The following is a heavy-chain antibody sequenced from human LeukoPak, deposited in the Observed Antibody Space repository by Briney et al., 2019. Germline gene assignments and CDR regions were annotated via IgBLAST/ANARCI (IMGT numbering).Heavy chain of an antibody. CDR1: GFTFNSYA. D-gene: IGHD4-17*01. CDR2: IRYDGGDQ. J-gene: IGHJ4*02. V-gene: IGHV3-30*02. Sequence: GGPLRLSCAASGFTFNSYAMHWVRQAPGKGLEWVTYIRYDGGDQYYADSVKGRFTISRDNAKNTLYLQMNSLRAEDTAVYYCATQVTTRWDYWGQGTLVTVSS. CDR3: ATQVTTRWDY.